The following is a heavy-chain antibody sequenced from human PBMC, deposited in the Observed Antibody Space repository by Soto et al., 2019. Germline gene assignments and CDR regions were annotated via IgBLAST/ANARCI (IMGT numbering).Heavy chain of an antibody. CDR3: ARGGDEYSVNAFDI. Sequence: SVKVSCKASGGTFSSYAISWVRQAPGQGLEWMGGIIPIFGTANYAQKFQGRVTITADESTSTAYMELSSLRSEDTAVYYCARGGDEYSVNAFDIWGQGTMVTVSS. CDR2: IIPIFGTA. CDR1: GGTFSSYA. V-gene: IGHV1-69*13. D-gene: IGHD2-21*01. J-gene: IGHJ3*02.